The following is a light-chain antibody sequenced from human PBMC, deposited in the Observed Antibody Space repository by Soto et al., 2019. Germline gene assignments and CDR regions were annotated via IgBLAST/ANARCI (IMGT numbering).Light chain of an antibody. J-gene: IGKJ3*01. V-gene: IGKV3-20*01. Sequence: EIVLTQSPGTLSLSPGERATLSCRASQSVSSSYLAWYQQKPGQAPRLLIYGAFNRATGNPDRFSGSGSGTDFTLTFSRLEPEDFAVYYCQQYGDSPATFGPGTKVDIK. CDR1: QSVSSSY. CDR2: GAF. CDR3: QQYGDSPAT.